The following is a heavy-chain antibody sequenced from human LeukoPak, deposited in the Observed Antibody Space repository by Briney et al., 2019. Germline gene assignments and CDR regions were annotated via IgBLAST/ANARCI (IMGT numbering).Heavy chain of an antibody. CDR2: IYPGDSNT. CDR1: GYRFFNYW. V-gene: IGHV5-51*01. CDR3: ARLSSEGVVDY. Sequence: GESLKVSCKGSGYRFFNYWIGWVGQMPGKGLEWMGIIYPGDSNTRHSPPFQGQVTISADKFISTAYLQWSSLKASDTAMYYCARLSSEGVVDYWGQGTLVTVSS. J-gene: IGHJ4*02.